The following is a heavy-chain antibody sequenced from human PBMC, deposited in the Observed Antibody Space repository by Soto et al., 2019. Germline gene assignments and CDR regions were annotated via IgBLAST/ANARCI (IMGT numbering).Heavy chain of an antibody. V-gene: IGHV3-30*18. J-gene: IGHJ6*02. Sequence: SGGSLRLSCAASGFTFSSYGIHWVRQAPGKGLEWVAVISYDGSNKYYADSVKGRFTISRDNSKNTLYLQMNSPRAEDTAVYYCAKGWVWQVDYYYGMDVWGQGTTVTVSS. CDR1: GFTFSSYG. CDR3: AKGWVWQVDYYYGMDV. CDR2: ISYDGSNK.